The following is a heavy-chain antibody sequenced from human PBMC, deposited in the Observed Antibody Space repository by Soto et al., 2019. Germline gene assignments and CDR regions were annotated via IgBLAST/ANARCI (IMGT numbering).Heavy chain of an antibody. J-gene: IGHJ4*02. V-gene: IGHV1-69*12. D-gene: IGHD5-12*01. CDR2: IIPIFGTA. Sequence: QVQLVQSGAEVKKPGSSVKVSCKASGGTFSSYAISWVRQAPGQGLEWMGGIIPIFGTANYAQKFQGRVTXXAXEXTSTAYMELSSLRSEDTAVYYCALLPAYNYVNAPDYWGQGTLVTVSS. CDR3: ALLPAYNYVNAPDY. CDR1: GGTFSSYA.